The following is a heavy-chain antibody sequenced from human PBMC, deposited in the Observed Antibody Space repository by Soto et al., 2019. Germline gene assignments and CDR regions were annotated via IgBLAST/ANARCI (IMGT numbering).Heavy chain of an antibody. J-gene: IGHJ4*02. CDR1: GFTVSSNY. CDR2: IYSGGST. Sequence: ESGGGLVQPGGSLRLSCAASGFTVSSNYMSWVRQAPGKGLEWVSVIYSGGSTYYADSVKGRFTISRDNSKNTLYLQMNSLRAEDTAVYYCARGRLVRGLYYFDYWGQGTLVTVSS. D-gene: IGHD3-10*01. CDR3: ARGRLVRGLYYFDY. V-gene: IGHV3-66*01.